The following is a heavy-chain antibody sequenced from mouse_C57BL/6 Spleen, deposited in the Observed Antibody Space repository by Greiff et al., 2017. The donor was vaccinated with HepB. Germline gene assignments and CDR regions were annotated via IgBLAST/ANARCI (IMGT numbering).Heavy chain of an antibody. D-gene: IGHD2-4*01. CDR2: IYPGSGST. CDR3: ARSGDYDGVSFDY. V-gene: IGHV1-55*01. Sequence: QVQLKQPGAELVKPGASVKMSCKASGYTFISYWITWVKQRPGQGLEWIGDIYPGSGSTNDNEKFKSKATLTVDTSSSTAYMQLSSLISEDSAVYYCARSGDYDGVSFDYWGQGTTLTVSS. CDR1: GYTFISYW. J-gene: IGHJ2*01.